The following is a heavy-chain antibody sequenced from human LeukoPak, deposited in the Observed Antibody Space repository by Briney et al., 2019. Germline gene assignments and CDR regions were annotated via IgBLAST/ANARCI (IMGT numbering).Heavy chain of an antibody. Sequence: GRSLRLSCAASGFTFDDYAMHWVRHAPGKGLEWVGSISWNSQSIGYADSVKGRLTISRDNVKNSLYLQMNSLRAEDTALYFCAKDTFGDVNYMDVWGKGTTVTISS. J-gene: IGHJ6*03. CDR2: ISWNSQSI. CDR1: GFTFDDYA. CDR3: AKDTFGDVNYMDV. V-gene: IGHV3-9*01. D-gene: IGHD3-10*01.